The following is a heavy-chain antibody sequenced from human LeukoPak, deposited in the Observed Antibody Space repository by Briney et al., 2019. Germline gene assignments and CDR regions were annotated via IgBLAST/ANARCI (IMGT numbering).Heavy chain of an antibody. Sequence: ASVKVSRKASGGTFSNYGLSWVRQAPGQGLEWMGRIIPILGITNYAQKFQYRVTITADKSTITAYMELSSLRSEDTAVYYCARDTNMVRGVPNFDSWGQGTLVTVSS. D-gene: IGHD3-10*01. CDR1: GGTFSNYG. CDR2: IIPILGIT. V-gene: IGHV1-69*04. J-gene: IGHJ4*02. CDR3: ARDTNMVRGVPNFDS.